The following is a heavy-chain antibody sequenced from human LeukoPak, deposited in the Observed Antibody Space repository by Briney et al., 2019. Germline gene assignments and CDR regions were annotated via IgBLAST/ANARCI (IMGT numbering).Heavy chain of an antibody. V-gene: IGHV3-23*01. CDR2: IGGGSGGGT. D-gene: IGHD6-13*01. Sequence: PVGSLLLSCAASGFTFSSSAMTWVRQAPGKGLDWVSSIGGGSGGGTYYADSVRGRFTISRDNSNNTLYLQMNSLRAEDTALYFCAKGGIAEVGLDYWGQGTLVAVSS. CDR3: AKGGIAEVGLDY. J-gene: IGHJ4*02. CDR1: GFTFSSSA.